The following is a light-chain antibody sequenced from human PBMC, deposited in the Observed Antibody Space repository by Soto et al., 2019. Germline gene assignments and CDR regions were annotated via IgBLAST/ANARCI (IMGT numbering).Light chain of an antibody. CDR1: QSVLYSSNNKNS. Sequence: DIVMTQSPDSLAVSLGERATINCKSSQSVLYSSNNKNSVAWYQQKPGQPPQLLIYWASTRESGVPDRFSGSESGTDFTLTISSLQAEDVAVYYCQQHYTTRWTFGQGTKVDIK. CDR2: WAS. V-gene: IGKV4-1*01. J-gene: IGKJ1*01. CDR3: QQHYTTRWT.